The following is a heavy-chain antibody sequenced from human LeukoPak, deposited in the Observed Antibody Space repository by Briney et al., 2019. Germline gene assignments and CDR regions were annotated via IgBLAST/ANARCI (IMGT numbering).Heavy chain of an antibody. Sequence: ASVKVSCKASGYAFTSYGISWVRQAPGQGLEWMGWMNPNSGNTGYAQKFQGRVTMTRNTSISTAYMELSSLRSEDTAVYYCARALTVIAAPDYWGQGTLVTVST. V-gene: IGHV1-8*02. J-gene: IGHJ4*02. CDR2: MNPNSGNT. CDR3: ARALTVIAAPDY. D-gene: IGHD6-13*01. CDR1: GYAFTSYG.